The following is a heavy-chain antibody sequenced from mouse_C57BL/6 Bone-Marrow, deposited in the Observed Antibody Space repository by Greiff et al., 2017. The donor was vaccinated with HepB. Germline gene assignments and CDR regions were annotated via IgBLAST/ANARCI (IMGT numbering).Heavy chain of an antibody. CDR1: GYTFTSYW. D-gene: IGHD2-4*01. V-gene: IGHV1-69*01. CDR2: IDPSDSYT. CDR3: ARSAITRFAY. J-gene: IGHJ3*01. Sequence: VQLQQPGAELVMPGASVKLSCKASGYTFTSYWMHWVKQRPGQGLEWIGEIDPSDSYTNYNQKFKGKSTLTVYKSSSTAYMQLSSLTSEDSAVYYCARSAITRFAYWGQGTGVTVSA.